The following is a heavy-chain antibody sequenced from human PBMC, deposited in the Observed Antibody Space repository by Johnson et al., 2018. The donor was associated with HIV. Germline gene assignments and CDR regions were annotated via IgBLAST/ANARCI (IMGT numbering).Heavy chain of an antibody. D-gene: IGHD3-22*01. Sequence: QEQLVESGGGFVKPGGSLRLSCAASGFTFSDYYMSWIRQTPGKGRVWVSYISSSGGTIYYADSVMVRFSISRDNAKDSLYLQMNSLRAEDTAVYYCARARGYWDAFDIWGQGTMVIVSS. J-gene: IGHJ3*02. CDR3: ARARGYWDAFDI. CDR2: ISSSGGTI. V-gene: IGHV3-11*04. CDR1: GFTFSDYY.